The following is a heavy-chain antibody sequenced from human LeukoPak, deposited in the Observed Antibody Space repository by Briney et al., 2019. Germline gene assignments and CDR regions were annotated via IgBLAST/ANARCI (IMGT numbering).Heavy chain of an antibody. Sequence: GGSLRLSCAASGFTLSSYAMHWVRQAPGKGLEWVAIISYDGSSKYYADSVKGRLTISRDNSKNTLYLQMNTLRAEDTAVYYCASMLASDYWGQGTLVTVSS. CDR3: ASMLASDY. V-gene: IGHV3-30-3*01. J-gene: IGHJ4*02. D-gene: IGHD2-8*01. CDR1: GFTLSSYA. CDR2: ISYDGSSK.